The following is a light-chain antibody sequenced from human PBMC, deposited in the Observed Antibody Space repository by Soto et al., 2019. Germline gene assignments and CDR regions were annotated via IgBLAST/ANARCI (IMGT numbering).Light chain of an antibody. CDR2: TAS. CDR3: LQHKSYPIT. CDR1: QTISIW. Sequence: DIQMTHSPSTLSGSVGDRVTITFRASQTISIWLAWFQQKPGKVPKRLIYTASSLQNGVPSRFSGSGSGTEFTLTISSLQPEDSETYYCLQHKSYPITFGQGTRLEIK. J-gene: IGKJ5*01. V-gene: IGKV1-17*03.